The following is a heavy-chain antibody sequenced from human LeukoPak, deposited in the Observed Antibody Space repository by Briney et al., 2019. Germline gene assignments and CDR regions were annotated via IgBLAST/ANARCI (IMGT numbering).Heavy chain of an antibody. J-gene: IGHJ5*02. CDR2: IYHSGST. D-gene: IGHD3-22*01. CDR1: GYSISSGYY. V-gene: IGHV4-38-2*02. Sequence: KPSETLSLTCTVSGYSISSGYYWGWIRQPPGKGLEWIGSIYHSGSTYYNPSLKSRVTISVDTSENQFSLKLSSVTAADTAVYYCARVDYYDSSGYYTLNWFDPWGQGTLVTVSS. CDR3: ARVDYYDSSGYYTLNWFDP.